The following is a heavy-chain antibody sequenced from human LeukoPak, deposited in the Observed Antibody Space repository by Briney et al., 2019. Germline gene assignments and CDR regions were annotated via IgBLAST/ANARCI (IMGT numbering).Heavy chain of an antibody. Sequence: PGGSLRLSCAPSGFTFRTYAMNWVRQAPGKGLEWVAVVVGDGGGIHYADSVKGRFTISRDNSQNTLYLQMNDLRADGTATYFCAKDRTPDGYYSIDFWGQGTLVTVSS. CDR2: VVGDGGGI. V-gene: IGHV3-23*01. J-gene: IGHJ4*02. D-gene: IGHD2-21*02. CDR3: AKDRTPDGYYSIDF. CDR1: GFTFRTYA.